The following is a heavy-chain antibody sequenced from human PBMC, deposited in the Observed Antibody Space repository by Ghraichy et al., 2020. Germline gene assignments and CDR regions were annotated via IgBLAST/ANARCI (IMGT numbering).Heavy chain of an antibody. J-gene: IGHJ4*02. Sequence: GGSLRLSCAASGFTFNSYAMTWVRQAPGKGLEWVSGTSGSGDRTYYADSVKGRFTISRDNSKNTLYLQMNSLRGEDTAVYYCAKLRAPASGSPDYWGQGTLVTVSS. CDR3: AKLRAPASGSPDY. CDR2: TSGSGDRT. V-gene: IGHV3-23*01. CDR1: GFTFNSYA. D-gene: IGHD3-10*01.